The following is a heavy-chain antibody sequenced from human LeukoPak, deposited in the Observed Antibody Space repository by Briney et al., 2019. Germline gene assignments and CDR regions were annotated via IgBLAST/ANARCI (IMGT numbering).Heavy chain of an antibody. CDR1: GGTFSSYA. CDR3: ARGPEWENLYYFDY. CDR2: IIPILGIA. J-gene: IGHJ4*02. Sequence: SVKVSCKASGGTFSSYAISWVRQAPGQGLEWMGRIIPILGIANYAQKFQGRVTITADKSTSTAYMELSSLRSEDTAVYYCARGPEWENLYYFDYWGQGTLVTVSS. V-gene: IGHV1-69*04. D-gene: IGHD1-26*01.